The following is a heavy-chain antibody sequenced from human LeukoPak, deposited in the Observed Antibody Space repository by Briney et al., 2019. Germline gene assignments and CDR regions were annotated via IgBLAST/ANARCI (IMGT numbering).Heavy chain of an antibody. V-gene: IGHV3-33*06. CDR3: AKGGVSDAFDI. CDR2: IWYDGSNK. D-gene: IGHD2-8*02. Sequence: AGGSLRLSCAASGFTFSSYGMHWVRQAPGKGLEWVAVIWYDGSNKYYADSVKGRFTISRDNSKNTLYLQMNSLRAEDTAVYYCAKGGVSDAFDIWGQGTMVTVSS. J-gene: IGHJ3*02. CDR1: GFTFSSYG.